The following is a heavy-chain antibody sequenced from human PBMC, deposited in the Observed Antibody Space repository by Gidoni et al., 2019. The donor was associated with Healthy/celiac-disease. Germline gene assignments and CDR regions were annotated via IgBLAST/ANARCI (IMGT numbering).Heavy chain of an antibody. J-gene: IGHJ4*02. CDR2: INPSCGST. V-gene: IGHV1-46*01. Sequence: QVQLVQSGAVVKKPGASVKVSCKASGSTFTRYYIPWVRPAPGQGLEWMGIINPSCGSTSDAQKFQGRVTMTRDTSTSTVYMELSSLRSEDTAVYYCARDRQFRASSGWYGGTGFDYWGQGTLVTVSS. D-gene: IGHD6-19*01. CDR3: ARDRQFRASSGWYGGTGFDY. CDR1: GSTFTRYY.